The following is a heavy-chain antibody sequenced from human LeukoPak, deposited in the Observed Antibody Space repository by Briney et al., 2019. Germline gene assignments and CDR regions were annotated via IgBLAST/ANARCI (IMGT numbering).Heavy chain of an antibody. CDR1: GFTFSSYG. CDR2: ISYDGSNK. V-gene: IGHV3-30*18. D-gene: IGHD1-26*01. Sequence: GRSLRLSCAASGFTFSSYGMHWVRQAPGKGLEWVAVISYDGSNKYYADSVKGRFTISRDNSKNTLYLQMNSLRAEDTAVYYCAKDRTKWELLRVAWFDPWGQGTLVTVSS. J-gene: IGHJ5*02. CDR3: AKDRTKWELLRVAWFDP.